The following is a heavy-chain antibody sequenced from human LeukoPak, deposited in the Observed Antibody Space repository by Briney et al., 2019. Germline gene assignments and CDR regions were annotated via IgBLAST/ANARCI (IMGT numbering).Heavy chain of an antibody. CDR2: IYHSGST. Sequence: SETLSLTCTVSGGSISSGGYYWSWLRQPPGKGLEWIGYIYHSGSTYYNPSLKSRVTISVDRSKNQFSLKLSSVTAADTAVYYCARDHDCSSTSCPPLGAFDIWGQGTMVTVSS. V-gene: IGHV4-30-2*01. D-gene: IGHD2-2*01. CDR1: GGSISSGGYY. J-gene: IGHJ3*02. CDR3: ARDHDCSSTSCPPLGAFDI.